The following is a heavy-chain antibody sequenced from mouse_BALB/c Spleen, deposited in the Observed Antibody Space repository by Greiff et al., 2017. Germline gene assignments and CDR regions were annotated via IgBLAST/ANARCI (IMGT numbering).Heavy chain of an antibody. CDR1: GYTFTSYW. D-gene: IGHD2-1*01. J-gene: IGHJ2*01. V-gene: IGHV1S41*01. CDR2: IAPGSGST. Sequence: DLVKPGASVKLSCKASGYTFTSYWINWIKQRPGQGLEWIGRIAPGSGSTYYNEMFKGKATLTVDTSSSTAYIQLSSLSSEDSAVYFCARSYGTDYFDYWGQGTTLTVSS. CDR3: ARSYGTDYFDY.